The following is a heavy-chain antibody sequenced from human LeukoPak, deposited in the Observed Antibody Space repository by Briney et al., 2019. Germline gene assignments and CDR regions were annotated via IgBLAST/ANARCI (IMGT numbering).Heavy chain of an antibody. Sequence: PGGSLRLSCAASGFTFSSYGMHWVRQAPGKGLEWVSVISYDGSNKYYADSVKGRFTISRDNSKNTLYLQMNSLRAEDTAVYYCAKDGLPMGLGVYYFDSWGQGTLVTVSS. CDR3: AKDGLPMGLGVYYFDS. J-gene: IGHJ4*02. V-gene: IGHV3-30*18. D-gene: IGHD3-16*01. CDR1: GFTFSSYG. CDR2: ISYDGSNK.